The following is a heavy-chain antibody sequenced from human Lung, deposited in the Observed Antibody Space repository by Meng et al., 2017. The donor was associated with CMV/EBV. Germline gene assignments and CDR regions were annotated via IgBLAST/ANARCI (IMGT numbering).Heavy chain of an antibody. CDR1: GFTFSTYA. CDR3: ARDGQAGAKEFDH. V-gene: IGHV3-30*04. D-gene: IGHD6-25*01. CDR2: ISYDGTNK. J-gene: IGHJ4*02. Sequence: GESXKISCAASGFTFSTYAMHWVRQAPGKGLEWVAVISYDGTNKYYADSLKGRFSISRDNSKNTLYLQMNSLRPEDTSVFYCARDGQAGAKEFDHWGQGTLVTASS.